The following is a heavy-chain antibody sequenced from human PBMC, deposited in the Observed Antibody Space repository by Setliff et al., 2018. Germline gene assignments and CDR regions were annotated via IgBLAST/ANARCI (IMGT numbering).Heavy chain of an antibody. Sequence: GGSLSLSCAASGFAFASHNMLWVRQAPGKGLEWVAAISDSSIYIYYVDSVKGRFTTSRDNAQNSLYLQMDSLRAEDTAVYYCARSPANGGHDAFDVWGQGTMVTVSS. CDR2: ISDSSIYI. D-gene: IGHD6-25*01. CDR1: GFAFASHN. CDR3: ARSPANGGHDAFDV. V-gene: IGHV3-21*01. J-gene: IGHJ3*01.